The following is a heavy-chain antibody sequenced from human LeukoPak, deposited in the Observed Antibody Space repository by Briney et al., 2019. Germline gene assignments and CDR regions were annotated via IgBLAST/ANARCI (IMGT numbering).Heavy chain of an antibody. CDR2: VNPSGGST. CDR1: GYTFTSYY. Sequence: ASVKVSCKASGYTFTSYYMHWVRQAPGQGLEWMGIVNPSGGSTSCAQKFQGRVTMTRDTSTSTVYMELSSLRSEDTAVYYCARDLGYCSGGSCYQTTYFDYWGQGTLVTVSS. J-gene: IGHJ4*02. D-gene: IGHD2-15*01. CDR3: ARDLGYCSGGSCYQTTYFDY. V-gene: IGHV1-46*01.